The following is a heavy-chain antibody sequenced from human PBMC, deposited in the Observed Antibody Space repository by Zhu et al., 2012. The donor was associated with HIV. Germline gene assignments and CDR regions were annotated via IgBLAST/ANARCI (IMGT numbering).Heavy chain of an antibody. J-gene: IGHJ4*02. CDR3: ARHSWTATDYFDY. CDR2: IYHSETT. V-gene: IGHV4-38-2*01. CDR1: GSSIISTYY. D-gene: IGHD3-3*02. Sequence: QMQLQESGPGLVKPSETLSLTCAVSGSSIISTYYWGWIRQPPGKGLEWIGSIYHSETTYYNPSLKSRVTISIGTANNQFSLKLSSVTAADTAVYYCARHSWTATDYFDYWGQGTLVTVSS.